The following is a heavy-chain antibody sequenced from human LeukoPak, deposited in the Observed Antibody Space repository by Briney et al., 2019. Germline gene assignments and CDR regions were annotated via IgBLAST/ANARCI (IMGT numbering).Heavy chain of an antibody. CDR3: ARHPHHYDSSGYYSTFDY. CDR1: GGSISSYY. V-gene: IGHV4-59*08. Sequence: ASETLSLTCTVSGGSISSYYWSWIRQPPGKGLEWIGYIYYSGSTNYNPSLKSRVTIAVDTSKNQFSLKLSSVTAADTAVYYCARHPHHYDSSGYYSTFDYWGQGTLVTVSS. J-gene: IGHJ4*02. D-gene: IGHD3-22*01. CDR2: IYYSGST.